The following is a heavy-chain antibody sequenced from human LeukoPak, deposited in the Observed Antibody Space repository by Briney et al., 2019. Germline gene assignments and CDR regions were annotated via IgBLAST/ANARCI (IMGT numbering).Heavy chain of an antibody. J-gene: IGHJ3*02. CDR1: GGTFSSYA. CDR3: ARSRCTSTSCRSAFDI. V-gene: IGHV1-69*04. D-gene: IGHD2-2*01. CDR2: IIPILGIA. Sequence: SVKVSCKASGGTFSSYAISWVRQAPGQGLEWMGRIIPILGIANYAQKFQGRVTITADKPTSTAYMELSSLRSEDTAVFYCARSRCTSTSCRSAFDIWGQGTMVTVSS.